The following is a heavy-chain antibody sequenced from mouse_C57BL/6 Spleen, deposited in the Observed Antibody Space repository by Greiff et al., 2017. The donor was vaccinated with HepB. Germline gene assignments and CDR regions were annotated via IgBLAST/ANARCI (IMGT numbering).Heavy chain of an antibody. D-gene: IGHD2-3*01. V-gene: IGHV1-9*01. J-gene: IGHJ3*01. CDR1: GYAFSSSW. CDR2: ILPGSGST. CDR3: ARGGYSAWFAY. Sequence: QVQLQQSGPELVKPGASVKISCKASGYAFSSSWMNWVKQRPGKGLEWIGEILPGSGSTNYNEKFKGKATFTADTSSNTAYMQLSSLTTEDSAIYYCARGGYSAWFAYWGQGTLVTVSA.